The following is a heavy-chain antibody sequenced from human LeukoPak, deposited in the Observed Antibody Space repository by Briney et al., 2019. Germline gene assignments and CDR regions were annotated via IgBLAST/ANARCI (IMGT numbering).Heavy chain of an antibody. J-gene: IGHJ6*02. V-gene: IGHV4-39*07. CDR2: IYYSGST. Sequence: SETLSLTCTVSGGSISSSSYYWGWIRQPPGKGLEWIGSIYYSGSTYYNPSLKSRVTISVDTSKNQFSLKLSSVTAADTAVYYCARDLGYYYDSDYSWGMDVWGQGTTVTVSS. D-gene: IGHD3-22*01. CDR3: ARDLGYYYDSDYSWGMDV. CDR1: GGSISSSSYY.